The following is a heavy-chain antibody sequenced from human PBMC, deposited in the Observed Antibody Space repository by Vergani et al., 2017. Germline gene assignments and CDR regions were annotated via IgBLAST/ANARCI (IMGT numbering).Heavy chain of an antibody. CDR1: GGTFSSYA. CDR3: ARAAVVTHEYDY. D-gene: IGHD2-21*02. V-gene: IGHV1-69*06. Sequence: QVQLVQAGAEVKKPGSSVKVSCKASGGTFSSYAISGGRQATGQGLEWMGGIIPIFGTANYAQKFQGRVTITADKSPSTAYMELSSLRSEDTAVYYCARAAVVTHEYDYWGQGTLVTVSS. CDR2: IIPIFGTA. J-gene: IGHJ4*02.